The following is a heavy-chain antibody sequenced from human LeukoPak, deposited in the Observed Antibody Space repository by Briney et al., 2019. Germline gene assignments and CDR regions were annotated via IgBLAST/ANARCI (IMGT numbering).Heavy chain of an antibody. CDR3: AGGARNGWYFYY. CDR1: GFTHDDYG. D-gene: IGHD5-24*01. CDR2: INWHGGST. J-gene: IGHJ4*02. Sequence: PGGALRLSCTSSGFTHDDYGMSGVRQAPGKGREWVAGINWHGGSTGYGDSVKDRLTISRHNAKNSLYLQVSSLRAEDGALYLCAGGARNGWYFYYWGQRTLVTVSS. V-gene: IGHV3-20*01.